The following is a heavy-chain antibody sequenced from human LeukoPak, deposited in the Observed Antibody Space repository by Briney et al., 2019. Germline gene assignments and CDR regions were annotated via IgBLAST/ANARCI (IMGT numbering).Heavy chain of an antibody. CDR3: ARGLYYDSSGYLGIGAFDI. V-gene: IGHV4-4*07. D-gene: IGHD3-22*01. J-gene: IGHJ3*02. CDR2: IYTSGST. Sequence: PSETLSLTCTVSGGSISSYYWSWIRQPAGKGLEWIGRIYTSGSTNYNPSLKGRVTMSVDTSKNQFSLKLSSVTAADTAVYYCARGLYYDSSGYLGIGAFDIWGQGTMVTVSS. CDR1: GGSISSYY.